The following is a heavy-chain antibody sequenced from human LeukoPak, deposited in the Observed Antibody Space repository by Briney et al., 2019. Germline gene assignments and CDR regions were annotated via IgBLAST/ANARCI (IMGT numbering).Heavy chain of an antibody. J-gene: IGHJ6*02. D-gene: IGHD3-3*01. CDR3: ARDVPLRFLEWLSNYGMDV. CDR2: ISYDGSNK. CDR1: GFTFSSYA. V-gene: IGHV3-30-3*01. Sequence: GGSLRLSCAASGFTFSSYAMHWVRQAPDKGLEWVAVISYDGSNKYYADSVKGRFTISRDNSKNTLYLQMNSLRAEDTAVYYCARDVPLRFLEWLSNYGMDVWGQGTTVTVSS.